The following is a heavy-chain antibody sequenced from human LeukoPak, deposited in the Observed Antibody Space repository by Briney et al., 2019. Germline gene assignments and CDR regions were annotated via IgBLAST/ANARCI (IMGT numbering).Heavy chain of an antibody. CDR1: GGSISSSSYY. J-gene: IGHJ6*02. D-gene: IGHD3-3*01. CDR2: IYYSGST. Sequence: SETLSLTCTVSGGSISSSSYYWGWIRQPPGKGLEWIGSIYYSGSTYYNPSLKSRVTISVDTSKNQFSLKLGSVTATDTAVYYCAKVKAGIWSGYYTDNYYYGMDVWGQGTTVTVSS. CDR3: AKVKAGIWSGYYTDNYYYGMDV. V-gene: IGHV4-39*01.